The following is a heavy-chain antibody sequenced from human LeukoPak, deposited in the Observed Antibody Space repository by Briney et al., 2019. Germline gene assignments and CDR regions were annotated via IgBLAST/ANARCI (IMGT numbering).Heavy chain of an antibody. CDR2: IHYSGTT. V-gene: IGHV4-59*01. CDR3: ARSSPRYSSGWYNGMDV. Sequence: SETLSLTCTVSGGSISSYYWSWIRQPPGKGLEWIGYIHYSGTTNYNPSLKSRVTISIDTSKNQFSLKLTSVTAADTAVYYCARSSPRYSSGWYNGMDVWGQGTTVTVSS. J-gene: IGHJ6*02. CDR1: GGSISSYY. D-gene: IGHD6-19*01.